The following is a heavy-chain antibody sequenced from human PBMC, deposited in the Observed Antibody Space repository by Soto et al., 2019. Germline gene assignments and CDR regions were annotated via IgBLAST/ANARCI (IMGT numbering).Heavy chain of an antibody. D-gene: IGHD3-22*01. CDR2: TIPIFGTA. CDR1: GGTFSSYA. CDR3: ASAIMYYYDSSGSVVSYYGMDV. Sequence: ASVKVSCKASGGTFSSYAISWVRQAPGQGLEWMGGTIPIFGTANYAQKFQGRVTITADESTSTAYMELSSLRSEDTAVYYCASAIMYYYDSSGSVVSYYGMDVLGQGTTVTVSS. V-gene: IGHV1-69*13. J-gene: IGHJ6*02.